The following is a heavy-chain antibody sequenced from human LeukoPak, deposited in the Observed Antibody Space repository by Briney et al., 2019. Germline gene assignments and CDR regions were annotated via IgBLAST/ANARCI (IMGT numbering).Heavy chain of an antibody. CDR3: AREIRITIFGVVYPHFDY. V-gene: IGHV3-66*02. D-gene: IGHD3-3*01. CDR2: IYSGGST. Sequence: GGSLRLSCAASGFTVSSNYMSWVRQAPGMGLEWVSVIYSGGSTYYADSVKGRFTISRDNSKNTLYLQMNSLRAEDTAVYYCAREIRITIFGVVYPHFDYWGQGTLVTVSS. J-gene: IGHJ4*02. CDR1: GFTVSSNY.